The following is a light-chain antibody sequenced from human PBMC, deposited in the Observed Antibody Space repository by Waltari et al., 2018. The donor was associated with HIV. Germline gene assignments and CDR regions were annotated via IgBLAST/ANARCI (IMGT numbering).Light chain of an antibody. CDR1: SSYVDIF. V-gene: IGLV2-11*01. Sequence: QSALTQPHLVSGSPGQSLTISCTGTSSYVDIFFSWYQQHPGNAPKVIIYDVDKRPSGVPDRFSGSKSGNTASLTISGLQAEDEADYHCCSHAGNLIFVFGTGTRVTVL. CDR2: DVD. CDR3: CSHAGNLIFV. J-gene: IGLJ1*01.